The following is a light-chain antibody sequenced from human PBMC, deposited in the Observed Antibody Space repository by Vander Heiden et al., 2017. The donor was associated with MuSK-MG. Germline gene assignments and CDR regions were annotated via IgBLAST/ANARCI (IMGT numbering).Light chain of an antibody. Sequence: PVLKQSPLGSGGPRQGVTISCTGGSSYFAAGPLVHWYPPLPGPAPPLLIYGNDNRPSGVPDRFSGSKSGTSASLAITGLQAEDEAEFYCQSYDTSLSGLVFGGGTKLTVL. CDR3: QSYDTSLSGLV. J-gene: IGLJ3*02. CDR1: SSYFAAGPL. V-gene: IGLV1-40*01. CDR2: GND.